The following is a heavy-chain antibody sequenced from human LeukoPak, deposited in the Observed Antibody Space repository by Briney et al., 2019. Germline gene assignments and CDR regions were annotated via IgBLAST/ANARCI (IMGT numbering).Heavy chain of an antibody. CDR3: AKPISGGLAVTADWFHP. J-gene: IGHJ5*01. CDR2: INANSGTT. V-gene: IGHV3-23*01. D-gene: IGHD6-19*01. Sequence: PGGSLRLSCAASGFTFSSYAMSWLRQPPGKGLEWVSTINANSGTTSYAASVRGRFTISRDNSKNALYLQLTTLRADDTATYYCAKPISGGLAVTADWFHPWGQGTLVVVSS. CDR1: GFTFSSYA.